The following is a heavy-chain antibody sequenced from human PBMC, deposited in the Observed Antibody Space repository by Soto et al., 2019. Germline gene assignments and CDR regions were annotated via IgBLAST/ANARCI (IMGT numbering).Heavy chain of an antibody. J-gene: IGHJ3*02. CDR2: MNPNSGNT. D-gene: IGHD2-15*01. Sequence: GASVKVSCKASGYTFTSYDINWVRQATGQGLEWMGWMNPNSGNTGYAQKFQGRVTMTRNTSISTAYMELSSLRSEDTAVYYCARRIVVVVAAHDAFDIWGQGTMVTVSS. CDR1: GYTFTSYD. V-gene: IGHV1-8*01. CDR3: ARRIVVVVAAHDAFDI.